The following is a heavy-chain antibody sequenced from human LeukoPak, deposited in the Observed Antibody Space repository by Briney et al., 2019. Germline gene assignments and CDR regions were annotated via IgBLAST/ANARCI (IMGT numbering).Heavy chain of an antibody. D-gene: IGHD4-11*01. CDR1: GFTFSTYT. V-gene: IGHV3-21*01. CDR3: ARERRTTYGPYYYYYMDV. J-gene: IGHJ6*03. Sequence: GGSLRLSCAASGFTFSTYTMNWVRQAPGKGLEWVSSISSTSSYIYYADLVKGRFTISRDNAKNSLYLQMNSLRAEDTAMYYCARERRTTYGPYYYYYMDVWGKGTTVTVSS. CDR2: ISSTSSYI.